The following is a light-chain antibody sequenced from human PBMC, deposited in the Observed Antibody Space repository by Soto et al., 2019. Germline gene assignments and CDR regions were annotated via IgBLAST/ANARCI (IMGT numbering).Light chain of an antibody. Sequence: IVMTQSPATLSVSPGERATVTCRASQSVSGNLAWHQQRPGQAPRLLIYAASTRATGIPGRFSASGSGTEFTLTITGLQSEDVAVYFCQQYYTSPPTFGQGTKVEIK. CDR2: AAS. CDR3: QQYYTSPPT. CDR1: QSVSGN. V-gene: IGKV3D-15*01. J-gene: IGKJ1*01.